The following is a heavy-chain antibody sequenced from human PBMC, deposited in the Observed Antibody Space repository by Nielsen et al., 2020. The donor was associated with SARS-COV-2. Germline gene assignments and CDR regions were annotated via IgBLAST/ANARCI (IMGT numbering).Heavy chain of an antibody. D-gene: IGHD5-24*01. CDR3: ATGPQLRQQYWFDP. Sequence: SVNVPCKASGGTFSSYAITWVRQAPRQGLGWMGGIIPIFGTANYAQKFQGRVTLTADESTSTAYMELGSLASEDTAVYYCATGPQLRQQYWFDPWGQGTLVTVSS. CDR1: GGTFSSYA. CDR2: IIPIFGTA. V-gene: IGHV1-69*13. J-gene: IGHJ5*02.